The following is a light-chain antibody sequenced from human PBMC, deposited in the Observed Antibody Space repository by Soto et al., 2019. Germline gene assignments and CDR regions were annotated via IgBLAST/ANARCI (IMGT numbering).Light chain of an antibody. Sequence: QSVLTQPPSASGSPGQSVTISCTGTSSDVGGYNFVSWYQQHPGKAPKLMMYEVSKRPSGVPDRFSGSKSGNTASLTVSGLQAEDEADYHCSSYAGSTVVFGGGTKLTVL. CDR2: EVS. CDR1: SSDVGGYNF. V-gene: IGLV2-8*01. CDR3: SSYAGSTVV. J-gene: IGLJ2*01.